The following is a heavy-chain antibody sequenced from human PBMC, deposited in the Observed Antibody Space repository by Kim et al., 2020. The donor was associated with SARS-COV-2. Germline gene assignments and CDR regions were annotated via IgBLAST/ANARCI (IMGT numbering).Heavy chain of an antibody. V-gene: IGHV3-9*01. CDR1: GFTFDDYA. CDR2: ISWNSGSI. Sequence: GGSLRLSCAASGFTFDDYAMHWVRQAPGKGLEWVSGISWNSGSIGYADSVKGRFTISRDNAKNSLYLQMNSLRAEDTALYYCAKDLHSGYDFKLRGMDVWGQGTTVTVSS. J-gene: IGHJ6*02. CDR3: AKDLHSGYDFKLRGMDV. D-gene: IGHD5-12*01.